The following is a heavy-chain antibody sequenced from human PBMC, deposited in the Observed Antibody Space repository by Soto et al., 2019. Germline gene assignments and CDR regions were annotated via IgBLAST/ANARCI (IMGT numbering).Heavy chain of an antibody. D-gene: IGHD6-6*01. Sequence: SETLSLTCTVSVGSISSYYWSWIRQPPGKGLEWIGYIYYSGSTNYNPSLKSRVAISVDTSKSRFSLNLSSVTAADTAVYYCAGASQRSARLDYWGQGTPVTVSS. J-gene: IGHJ4*02. CDR1: VGSISSYY. CDR3: AGASQRSARLDY. V-gene: IGHV4-59*01. CDR2: IYYSGST.